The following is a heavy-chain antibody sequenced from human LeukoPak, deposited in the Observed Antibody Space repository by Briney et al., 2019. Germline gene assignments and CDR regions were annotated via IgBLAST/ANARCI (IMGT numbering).Heavy chain of an antibody. D-gene: IGHD2-2*02. CDR2: IIPIFGTA. J-gene: IGHJ4*02. V-gene: IGHV1-69*13. Sequence: ASVKVSCTASGGTFSSYAISWVRQAPGQGLEWMGGIIPIFGTANYAQKFQGRVTITADESTSTAYMELSSLRSEDTAVYYCARDATRDCSSTSCYTEEDWGQGTLVTVSS. CDR3: ARDATRDCSSTSCYTEED. CDR1: GGTFSSYA.